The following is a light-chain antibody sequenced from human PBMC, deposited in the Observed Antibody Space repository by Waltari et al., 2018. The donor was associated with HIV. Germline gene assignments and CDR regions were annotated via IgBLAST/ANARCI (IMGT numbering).Light chain of an antibody. V-gene: IGLV2-23*01. CDR3: CSYAGTSILV. CDR2: EDT. Sequence: QSALTQPASVSGSPGQSITISCTGTSSDVGSYNLVSWYQQHPGKTPKLMIYEDTTRPSGVSNRVSGSKSGNTASLTISGLQAEDEGDYHCCSYAGTSILVFGGGTKLTVL. J-gene: IGLJ3*02. CDR1: SSDVGSYNL.